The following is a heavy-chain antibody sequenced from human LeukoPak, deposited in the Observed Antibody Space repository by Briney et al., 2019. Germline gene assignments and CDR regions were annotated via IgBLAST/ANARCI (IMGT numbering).Heavy chain of an antibody. Sequence: EALSLTCTVSGGSISSYYWSWIRQPPGKGLEWVSSISSSSSYIYYADSVKGRFTISRDNAKNSLYLQMNSLRAEDTAVYYCASSTVGTLDYWGQGTLVTVSS. CDR3: ASSTVGTLDY. V-gene: IGHV3-21*01. CDR2: ISSSSSYI. J-gene: IGHJ4*02. CDR1: GGSISSYY. D-gene: IGHD1-14*01.